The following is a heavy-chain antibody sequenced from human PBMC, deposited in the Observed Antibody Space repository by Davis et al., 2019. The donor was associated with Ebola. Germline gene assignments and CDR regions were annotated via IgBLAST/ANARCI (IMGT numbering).Heavy chain of an antibody. CDR2: INADGSRT. CDR3: ARFRSSRGWFDP. D-gene: IGHD6-13*01. CDR1: GFTFSSYW. V-gene: IGHV3-74*01. Sequence: PGGSLRLSCAASGFTFSSYWMHWVRQAPGKGLVWVARINADGSRTNYADSVKGRFTISRDNAKNTMYLQMNSLRAEDTAVYYCARFRSSRGWFDPWGQGTLVTVSS. J-gene: IGHJ5*02.